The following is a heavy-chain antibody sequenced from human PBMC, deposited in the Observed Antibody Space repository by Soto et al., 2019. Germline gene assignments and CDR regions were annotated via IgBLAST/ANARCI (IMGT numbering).Heavy chain of an antibody. V-gene: IGHV3-49*03. CDR1: GFTFGDYA. D-gene: IGHD6-13*01. CDR3: TRSSGYSSSWYYYYYGMDV. J-gene: IGHJ6*02. Sequence: LRLSCTASGFTFGDYAMSWFRQAPGKGLEWVGFIRSKAYGGTTEYAASVKGRFTISRDDSKSIAYLQMNSLKTEDTAVYYCTRSSGYSSSWYYYYYGMDVWGQGTTVTVSS. CDR2: IRSKAYGGTT.